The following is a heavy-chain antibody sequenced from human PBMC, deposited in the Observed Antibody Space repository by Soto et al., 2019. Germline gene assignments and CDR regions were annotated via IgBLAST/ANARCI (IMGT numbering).Heavy chain of an antibody. V-gene: IGHV1-18*01. Sequence: QVHLVQSGAEVTKPGASVKVSCKASGYTFTNYGINWVRRAPGQGLEWMGWISAHSGDTKYAQRFRDRVTMTTDTSTTTAYLELRSLTSDDTAVYYCARTITMIFVAPAHWGQGTLVTVSS. CDR3: ARTITMIFVAPAH. D-gene: IGHD3-22*01. CDR2: ISAHSGDT. J-gene: IGHJ4*02. CDR1: GYTFTNYG.